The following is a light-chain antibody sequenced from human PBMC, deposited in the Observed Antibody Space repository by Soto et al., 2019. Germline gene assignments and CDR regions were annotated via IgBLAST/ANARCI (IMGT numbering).Light chain of an antibody. CDR1: SGDVGGYNF. Sequence: QSVLTQPASVSGSPGQSVTLSCTGTSGDVGGYNFVSWYQQHPGKAPKLMIYDVTDRPSGVSNRFSGSKSGNTASLTISGLQAEDEADYYCNSYASTKSVVFGGGTKVTVL. J-gene: IGLJ2*01. CDR3: NSYASTKSVV. V-gene: IGLV2-14*03. CDR2: DVT.